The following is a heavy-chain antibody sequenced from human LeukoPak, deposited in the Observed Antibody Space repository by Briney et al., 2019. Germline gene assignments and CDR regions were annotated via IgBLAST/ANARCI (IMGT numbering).Heavy chain of an antibody. CDR1: GYTFTSYG. V-gene: IGHV1-18*01. Sequence: GASVKVSCKASGYTFTSYGISWVRQAPGQGLEWMGWISAYNGNTNYAQKLQGRVTMTTDTSTSTAYMELRSLRSDDTAVYYCARGQGGNLYPFYYYYYMDVWGRGTTVTVFS. CDR3: ARGQGGNLYPFYYYYYMDV. D-gene: IGHD4-23*01. CDR2: ISAYNGNT. J-gene: IGHJ6*03.